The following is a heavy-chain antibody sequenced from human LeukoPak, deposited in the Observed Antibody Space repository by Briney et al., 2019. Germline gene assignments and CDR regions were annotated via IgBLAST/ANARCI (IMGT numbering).Heavy chain of an antibody. D-gene: IGHD6-13*01. CDR2: ISWNSGSI. V-gene: IGHV3-9*01. Sequence: GGSLRLSCAASGFTFDDYAMHWVRQAPGKGLEWVSGISWNSGSIGYADSVKGRFTISRDNAKNSLYLQMNSLGAEDTALYYCAKDGEQLSNPEYFQHWGQGTLVTVSS. CDR3: AKDGEQLSNPEYFQH. CDR1: GFTFDDYA. J-gene: IGHJ1*01.